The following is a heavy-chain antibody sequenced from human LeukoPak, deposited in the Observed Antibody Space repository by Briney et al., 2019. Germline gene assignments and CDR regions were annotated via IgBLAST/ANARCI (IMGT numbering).Heavy chain of an antibody. Sequence: ASVKVSCKASGYTFTSYGISWVRQAPGQGLEWMGRINPNSGGTNYAQKFQGRVTMTRDTSISTAYMELSRLRSDDTAVYYCARASKMTTVTTFDYWGQGTLVTVSS. CDR1: GYTFTSYG. CDR2: INPNSGGT. V-gene: IGHV1-2*06. CDR3: ARASKMTTVTTFDY. D-gene: IGHD4-17*01. J-gene: IGHJ4*02.